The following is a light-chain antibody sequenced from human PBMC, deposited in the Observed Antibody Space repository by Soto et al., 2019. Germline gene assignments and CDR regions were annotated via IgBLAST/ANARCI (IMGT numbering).Light chain of an antibody. CDR1: QSVSSSY. Sequence: EIVMTQSPATLSVSPGERGTLSCGASQSVSSSYLAWYQQKPGQAPRLLIYGASNRATGIPDRFSGSGSGTDFTLTISRLEPEDFAVYYCQQYGSSGTFGQGTKVDIK. CDR2: GAS. CDR3: QQYGSSGT. V-gene: IGKV3-20*01. J-gene: IGKJ1*01.